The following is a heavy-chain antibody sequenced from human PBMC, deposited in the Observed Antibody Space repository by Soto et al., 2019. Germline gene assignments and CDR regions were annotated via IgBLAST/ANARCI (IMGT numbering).Heavy chain of an antibody. Sequence: EVQLLESGGGLVQPGGSLRLSCAASGFTFSSYAMSWVRQAPGKGLEWVSATSGSGGSTYYADSVKGRFTIYRDNSKNTLNLQMNSLRAEDTAVYYGMVVIPENLDYWGQGTLVTVSS. CDR1: GFTFSSYA. J-gene: IGHJ4*02. CDR3: MVVIPENLDY. D-gene: IGHD3-22*01. V-gene: IGHV3-23*01. CDR2: TSGSGGST.